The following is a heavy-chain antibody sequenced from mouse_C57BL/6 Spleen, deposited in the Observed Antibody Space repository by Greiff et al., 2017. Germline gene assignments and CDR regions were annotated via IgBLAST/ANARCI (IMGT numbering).Heavy chain of an antibody. V-gene: IGHV1-80*01. CDR1: GYAFSSYW. CDR3: ARGEYRWYFDV. J-gene: IGHJ1*03. Sequence: VKLMESGAELVKPGASVKISCKASGYAFSSYWMNWVKQRPGKGLEWIGQIYPGDGDTNYNGKFKGKATLTADKSSSTAYMQLSSLTSEDSAVYFCARGEYRWYFDVWGTGTTVTVSS. CDR2: IYPGDGDT. D-gene: IGHD5-1*01.